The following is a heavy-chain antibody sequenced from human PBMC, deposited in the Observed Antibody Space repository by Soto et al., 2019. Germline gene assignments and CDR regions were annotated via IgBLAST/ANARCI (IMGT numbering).Heavy chain of an antibody. V-gene: IGHV1-18*01. D-gene: IGHD3-10*01. CDR2: ISAYNGYT. CDR1: GYSFTTCG. J-gene: IGHJ5*02. CDR3: ARDLQGVRGDP. Sequence: QVQLGQSGAEVKKPGASVKVSCKASGYSFTTCGISWVRQAPGQGLEWMGWISAYNGYTKYAERLQGRVSLTTDTSTTTAYMELRSLRSDDTAVYYCARDLQGVRGDPWGHGTLVTVSS.